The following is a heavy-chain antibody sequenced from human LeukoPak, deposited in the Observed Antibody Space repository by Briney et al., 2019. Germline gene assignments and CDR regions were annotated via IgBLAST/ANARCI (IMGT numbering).Heavy chain of an antibody. V-gene: IGHV1-69*04. J-gene: IGHJ6*02. CDR1: GGTFSSYA. D-gene: IGHD4-17*01. CDR2: IIPIFGIA. Sequence: SVKVSCKASGGTFSSYAISWVRQAPGRGLEWMGRIIPIFGIANYAQKFQGRVTITADKSTSTAYMELSSLRSEDTAVYYCARDPHYGDYHNPEGYYYYGMDVWGQGTTVTVSS. CDR3: ARDPHYGDYHNPEGYYYYGMDV.